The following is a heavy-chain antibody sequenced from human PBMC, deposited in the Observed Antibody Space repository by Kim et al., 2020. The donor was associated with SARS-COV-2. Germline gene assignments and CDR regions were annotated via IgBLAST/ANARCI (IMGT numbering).Heavy chain of an antibody. V-gene: IGHV3-11*06. CDR2: YT. CDR3: ARGPRTYYNY. D-gene: IGHD1-26*01. J-gene: IGHJ4*02. Sequence: YTNSADSLKGRSTNSRDNAQNSLYLQMNSLRAEDTAMYYCARGPRTYYNYWGQGTLVTVSS.